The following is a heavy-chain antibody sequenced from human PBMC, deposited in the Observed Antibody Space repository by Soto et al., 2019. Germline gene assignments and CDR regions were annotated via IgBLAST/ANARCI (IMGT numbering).Heavy chain of an antibody. D-gene: IGHD3-22*01. CDR2: ISWDGGSI. V-gene: IGHV3-9*01. CDR1: GFTFDDYA. CDR3: AKGPYDSSGYYPLDY. Sequence: PGGSLRLSCAASGFTFDDYAMHWVRQAPGKGLEWVSGISWDGGSIGYADSVKGRFTISRDNAKNSLYLQMNSLRAEDTALYYCAKGPYDSSGYYPLDYWGQGTLVTVSS. J-gene: IGHJ4*02.